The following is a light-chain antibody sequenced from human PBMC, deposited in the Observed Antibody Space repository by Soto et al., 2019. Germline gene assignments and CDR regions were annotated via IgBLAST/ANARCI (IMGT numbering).Light chain of an antibody. V-gene: IGKV1-8*01. CDR1: QGISSY. CDR2: AAF. CDR3: QQYYSYPS. J-gene: IGKJ1*01. Sequence: AIRMTQSPSSFSASTGDRVTITCRASQGISSYLAWYQQKPGKAPKHLIYAAFTLQSGVPSRFSGSGSGTDFTLTISCLQSEDFATYYCQQYYSYPSFGQGTKVDIK.